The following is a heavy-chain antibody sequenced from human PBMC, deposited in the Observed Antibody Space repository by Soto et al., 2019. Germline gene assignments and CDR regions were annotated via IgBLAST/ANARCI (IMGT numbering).Heavy chain of an antibody. V-gene: IGHV5-51*01. CDR2: IYPGDSDT. CDR3: ARVVRDIVVVVAAKKFDAFDI. CDR1: GYSFTNYW. D-gene: IGHD2-15*01. J-gene: IGHJ3*02. Sequence: PGESLRICCKGSGYSFTNYWIGWVRQMHGKGLEWMGIIYPGDSDTRYSPSFQGQVTISADKSISTAYLQWSSLKASDTAMYYCARVVRDIVVVVAAKKFDAFDIWGQGTMVTVSS.